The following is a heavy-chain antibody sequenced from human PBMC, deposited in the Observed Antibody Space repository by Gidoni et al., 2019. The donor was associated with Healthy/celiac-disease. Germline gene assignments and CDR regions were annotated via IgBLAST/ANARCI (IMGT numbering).Heavy chain of an antibody. Sequence: EVQLLESGGGLVQPGGSLRLSCAASGFPFRSYAMSWVRQAPGKGLEWVSAISGSGGSTYYADSVKGRFTISRDNSKNTLYLQMNSLRAEDTAVYYCAKDVPWGYSYGLNDYWGQGTLVTVSS. D-gene: IGHD5-18*01. J-gene: IGHJ4*02. CDR2: ISGSGGST. CDR1: GFPFRSYA. CDR3: AKDVPWGYSYGLNDY. V-gene: IGHV3-23*01.